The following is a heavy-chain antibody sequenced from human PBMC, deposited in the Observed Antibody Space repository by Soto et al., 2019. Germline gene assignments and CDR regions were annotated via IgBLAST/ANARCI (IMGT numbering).Heavy chain of an antibody. CDR2: IYYSGST. J-gene: IGHJ5*02. CDR1: GGSISSSSYY. D-gene: IGHD3-3*01. CDR3: ARRSPWDDFWSGRNWFDP. V-gene: IGHV4-39*01. Sequence: SETLSLTCTVSGGSISSSSYYWGWIRQPPGKGLEWIGSIYYSGSTYYNPSLKSRVTISVDTSKNQFSLKLSSVTAADTAVYYCARRSPWDDFWSGRNWFDPWGQGTLVTVSS.